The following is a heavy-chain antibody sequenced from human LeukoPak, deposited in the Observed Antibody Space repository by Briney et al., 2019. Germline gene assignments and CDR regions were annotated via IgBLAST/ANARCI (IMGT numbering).Heavy chain of an antibody. Sequence: GGSLRLSCAASGFTFSSYAMSWVRQAPGKGLEWVSAISGSGGSTYYADSVKGRFTISRDNSKNTLYLQMNSLRAEDTAVYYCARPLGRGYHSFDYWGQGTLVTVSS. CDR2: ISGSGGST. V-gene: IGHV3-23*01. CDR3: ARPLGRGYHSFDY. D-gene: IGHD5-12*01. CDR1: GFTFSSYA. J-gene: IGHJ4*02.